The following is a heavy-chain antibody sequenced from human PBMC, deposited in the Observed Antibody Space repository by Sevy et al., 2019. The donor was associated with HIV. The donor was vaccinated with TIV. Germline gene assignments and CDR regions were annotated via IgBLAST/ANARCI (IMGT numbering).Heavy chain of an antibody. CDR1: GFTFSSYA. J-gene: IGHJ6*02. CDR3: AKRRSRTPYYYYGMDV. CDR2: FSGSGGST. Sequence: GGSLRLSCAASGFTFSSYAMSWVRQAPGKGLEWVSAFSGSGGSTYYADSVKGRFTISRDNSKNTLYLQMNSLRAEDTAVYYCAKRRSRTPYYYYGMDVWGQGTTVTVSS. V-gene: IGHV3-23*01.